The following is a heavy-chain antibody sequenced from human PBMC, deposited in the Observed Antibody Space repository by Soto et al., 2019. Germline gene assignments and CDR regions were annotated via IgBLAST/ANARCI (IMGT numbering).Heavy chain of an antibody. D-gene: IGHD6-13*01. V-gene: IGHV1-2*04. CDR3: ARGSSSSWFIAWQNHAFDI. Sequence: ASVKVSCKASGYTFTDYYIHWVRQAPGQGLEWMGWINPNSGGANYAQKFQGWVTMTRDTSTSTAYVELSSLKSDDTAVYYCARGSSSSWFIAWQNHAFDIWGKGTMVTVSS. CDR2: INPNSGGA. CDR1: GYTFTDYY. J-gene: IGHJ3*02.